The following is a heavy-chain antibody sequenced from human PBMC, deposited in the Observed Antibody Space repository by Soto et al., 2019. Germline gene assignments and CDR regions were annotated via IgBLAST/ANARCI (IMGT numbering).Heavy chain of an antibody. J-gene: IGHJ6*01. V-gene: IGHV5-51*01. D-gene: IGHD2-15*01. CDR3: ARTPGPMVAASMEKYYFSCYDG. CDR1: GYSFTSHW. Sequence: PGESLKISCEASGYSFTSHWIGWVRQMPGKGLEWMGIIHPGDSDTKYSPSFQGQVTISVDKSITTAYLQWSGLKASDTAMYYCARTPGPMVAASMEKYYFSCYDGWGQVNTFAV. CDR2: IHPGDSDT.